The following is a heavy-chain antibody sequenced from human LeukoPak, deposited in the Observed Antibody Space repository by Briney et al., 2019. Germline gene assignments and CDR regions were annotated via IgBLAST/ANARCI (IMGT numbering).Heavy chain of an antibody. J-gene: IGHJ4*02. V-gene: IGHV3-21*01. CDR3: ARAHTYDYDSSGLH. Sequence: GGSLRLSCAASGFTFSSYAMNWVRQAPGRGLEWVSSISSSSSYIYYADSVKGRFTISRDNAKNSLYLQMNSLRAEDTAVYYCARAHTYDYDSSGLHWGQGTLVTVSS. D-gene: IGHD3-22*01. CDR1: GFTFSSYA. CDR2: ISSSSSYI.